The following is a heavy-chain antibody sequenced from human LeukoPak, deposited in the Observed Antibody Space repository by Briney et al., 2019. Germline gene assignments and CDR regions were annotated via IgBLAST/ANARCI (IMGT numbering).Heavy chain of an antibody. V-gene: IGHV4-61*10. J-gene: IGHJ1*01. CDR1: GDSISSDPFY. CDR3: ARVGRGDHTWGSYSCDH. Sequence: SETLSLTCTVSGDSISSDPFYWRWVRQPAGEGLEWIGRIASSGSTDYNASFKSRVFMSVDTSKNQFSLKLTSVAAADTAVYYCARVGRGDHTWGSYSCDHWGQGTLVSVSS. CDR2: IASSGST. D-gene: IGHD3-16*01.